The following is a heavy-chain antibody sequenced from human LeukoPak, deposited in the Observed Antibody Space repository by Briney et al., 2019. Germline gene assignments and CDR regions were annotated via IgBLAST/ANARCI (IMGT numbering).Heavy chain of an antibody. J-gene: IGHJ4*02. Sequence: GGSLRLSCAASGFTFSSYAMHWVRQAPGKGLEWVAVISYDGSNKYYADSVKGRFTISRDNSKNTLYLQMNSLRAEDTAVYYCAKDPSLAVAGTGVDYWGQGTLVTVSS. V-gene: IGHV3-30*04. CDR3: AKDPSLAVAGTGVDY. CDR1: GFTFSSYA. D-gene: IGHD6-19*01. CDR2: ISYDGSNK.